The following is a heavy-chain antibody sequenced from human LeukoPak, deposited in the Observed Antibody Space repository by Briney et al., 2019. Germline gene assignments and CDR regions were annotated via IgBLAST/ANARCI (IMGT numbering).Heavy chain of an antibody. D-gene: IGHD5-12*01. Sequence: QPGGCLRLSCAASGFTFSSNGMGWVRQAQGKGLKWVANIKQDGSEKYYVDSVKGRFTISRDNAKNSLYLQMNSLRAEDTAVYYCARGLIPIYSGYDLGYYFDYWGQGTLVTVSS. CDR1: GFTFSSNG. V-gene: IGHV3-7*01. J-gene: IGHJ4*02. CDR3: ARGLIPIYSGYDLGYYFDY. CDR2: IKQDGSEK.